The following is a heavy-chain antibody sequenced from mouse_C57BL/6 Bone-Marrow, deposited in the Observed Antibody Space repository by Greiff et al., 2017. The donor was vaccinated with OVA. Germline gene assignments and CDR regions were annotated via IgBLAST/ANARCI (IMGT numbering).Heavy chain of an antibody. Sequence: QVQLQQSGPELVKPGASVKISCKASGYAFSSSWMNWVKQRPGKGLEWIGRIYPGDGDTNYNGKLKGKATLTADKSSSTAYMQLSSLTSEDSAVYFCARGPYRDYWGQGTTLTVSS. V-gene: IGHV1-82*01. CDR3: ARGPYRDY. CDR2: IYPGDGDT. CDR1: GYAFSSSW. J-gene: IGHJ2*01. D-gene: IGHD2-10*01.